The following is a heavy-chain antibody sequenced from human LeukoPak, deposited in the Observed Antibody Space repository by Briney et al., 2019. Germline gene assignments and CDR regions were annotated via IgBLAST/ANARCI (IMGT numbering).Heavy chain of an antibody. CDR2: INHSGST. V-gene: IGHV4-34*01. CDR3: ARLNFPYYHDSSGYGVDYYYYYMDV. J-gene: IGHJ6*03. D-gene: IGHD3-22*01. CDR1: GGSFSGYY. Sequence: SETLSLTCAVYGGSFSGYYWSWIRQPPGKGPEWIGEINHSGSTNYNPSLKSRVTISVDTSKNQFSLKLSSVTAADTAVYYCARLNFPYYHDSSGYGVDYYYYYMDVWGKGTTVTVSS.